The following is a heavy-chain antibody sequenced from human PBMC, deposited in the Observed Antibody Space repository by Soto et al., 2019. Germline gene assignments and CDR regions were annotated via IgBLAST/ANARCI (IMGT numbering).Heavy chain of an antibody. CDR1: VCTFTSYA. CDR2: INAGNGNT. D-gene: IGHD3-22*01. CDR3: ARVYYDSSGYYWYFDL. V-gene: IGHV1-3*01. Sequence: SVNVSCKATVCTFTSYAVNWVRQAPGQRLEWMGWINAGNGNTKYSQKFQGRVTITRDTSASTAYMELSSLRSEDTAVYYCARVYYDSSGYYWYFDLWGRGTLVTGS. J-gene: IGHJ2*01.